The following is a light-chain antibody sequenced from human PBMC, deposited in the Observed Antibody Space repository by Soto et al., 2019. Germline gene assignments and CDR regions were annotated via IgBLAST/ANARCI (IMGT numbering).Light chain of an antibody. CDR3: CSYAGSSTPLV. Sequence: QSALTQPAPVSGSPGQSITISCTGTSSDVGSYNLVSWYQQHPGKAPKLMIYEGSKRPSGVSNRFSGSKSGNTASLTISGLQAEDEADYYCCSYAGSSTPLVFGTGTKLTVL. V-gene: IGLV2-23*01. CDR1: SSDVGSYNL. J-gene: IGLJ1*01. CDR2: EGS.